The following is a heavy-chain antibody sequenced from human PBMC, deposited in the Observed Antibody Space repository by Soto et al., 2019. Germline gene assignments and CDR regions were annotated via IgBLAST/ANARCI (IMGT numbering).Heavy chain of an antibody. J-gene: IGHJ4*02. Sequence: EVQLVESGGGLVQPGGSLRLSCAASGFTFSSYWMHWVRQAPGKGLVWVSRIKSDGSGTSYADSVQGRLTISRDNAKTTLYLQMNSLRAEDTAVYYCARGDGDYYDGNGYLGRHWGQGTLVTVSP. CDR3: ARGDGDYYDGNGYLGRH. CDR1: GFTFSSYW. CDR2: IKSDGSGT. V-gene: IGHV3-74*01. D-gene: IGHD3-22*01.